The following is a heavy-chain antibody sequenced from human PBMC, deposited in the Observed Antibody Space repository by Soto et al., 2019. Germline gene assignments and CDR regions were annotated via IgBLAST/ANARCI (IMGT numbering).Heavy chain of an antibody. J-gene: IGHJ6*02. CDR2: INHSGST. CDR1: GGSFSGYY. Sequence: SETLSLTCAVYGGSFSGYYWSWIRQPPGKGLEWIGEINHSGSTNYNPSLKSRVTISVDTSKNQFSLKLSSVTAADTAVYYCARGGGVVVPGFADYYYYGMDVWGQGTTVTVSS. V-gene: IGHV4-34*01. D-gene: IGHD2-15*01. CDR3: ARGGGVVVPGFADYYYYGMDV.